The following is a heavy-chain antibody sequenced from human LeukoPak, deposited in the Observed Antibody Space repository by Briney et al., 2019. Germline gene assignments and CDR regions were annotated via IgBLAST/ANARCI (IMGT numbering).Heavy chain of an antibody. Sequence: GGSLRLSCTTSGFWFGDSALSWFRQAPGKGLEWIGFIRNGRNGEPPQYAASVAGRFLISSDYSKSVVYLQMKSLRTEDSAVYYCAKSGNGYDFYMDVWGKGSTVTVSS. CDR2: IRNGRNGEPP. V-gene: IGHV3-49*03. CDR1: GFWFGDSA. J-gene: IGHJ6*03. CDR3: AKSGNGYDFYMDV. D-gene: IGHD2-8*01.